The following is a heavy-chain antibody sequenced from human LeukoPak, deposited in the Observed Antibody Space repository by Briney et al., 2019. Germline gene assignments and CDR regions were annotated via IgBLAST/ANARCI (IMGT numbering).Heavy chain of an antibody. J-gene: IGHJ4*02. CDR3: ARDLQQLARFDY. V-gene: IGHV3-30-3*01. CDR1: GFTFSSYA. Sequence: GGSLRLSCAASGFTFSSYAMHWVRQAPGKGLGWGAVISYDGSNKYYADSVKGRFTISRDNSKNTLYLQMNSLRAEDTAVYYCARDLQQLARFDYWGQGTLVTVSS. D-gene: IGHD6-13*01. CDR2: ISYDGSNK.